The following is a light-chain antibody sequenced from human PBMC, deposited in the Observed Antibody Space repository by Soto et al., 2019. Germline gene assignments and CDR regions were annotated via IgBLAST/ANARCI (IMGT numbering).Light chain of an antibody. CDR3: QHYGSSLWT. J-gene: IGKJ1*01. V-gene: IGKV3-20*01. CDR1: QSISSNY. Sequence: DIVLTQSPGTLSLSPGERATFSCRASQSISSNYLAWYQQKPGQAPRLLIYGASSRATGIPDRFSGSGSGTDFTLTISRLEPEDFAVYYCQHYGSSLWTFGQGTKVEIK. CDR2: GAS.